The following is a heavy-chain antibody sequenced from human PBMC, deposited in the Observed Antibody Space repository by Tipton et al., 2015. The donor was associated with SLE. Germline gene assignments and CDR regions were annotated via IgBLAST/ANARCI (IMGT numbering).Heavy chain of an antibody. CDR3: AREFLNPVTTVHYYVDL. V-gene: IGHV4-4*07. Sequence: TLSLTCTVSGDSISSSYWSWIRPPAGGGLEWIGRISTNENTTYNPALKSRVTMSVDTSKNHISLKLISVTAADTAVYYCAREFLNPVTTVHYYVDLWGRGTLVTVSS. CDR2: ISTNENT. J-gene: IGHJ2*01. CDR1: GDSISSSY. D-gene: IGHD4-11*01.